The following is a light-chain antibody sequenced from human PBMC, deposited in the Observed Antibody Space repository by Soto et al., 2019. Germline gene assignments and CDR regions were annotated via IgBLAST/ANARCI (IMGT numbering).Light chain of an antibody. CDR2: GAS. CDR3: QQYGSSPPYT. V-gene: IGKV3-20*01. J-gene: IGKJ2*01. CDR1: QSVSSSY. Sequence: EIVLTQSPGTLSLSPGERATLSCRARQSVSSSYLAWYQQKPGQAPRLLIYGASSRATGILDRFSGSGSGTDFTLTISRLEPEDFAVYYCQQYGSSPPYTFGQGTKLEIK.